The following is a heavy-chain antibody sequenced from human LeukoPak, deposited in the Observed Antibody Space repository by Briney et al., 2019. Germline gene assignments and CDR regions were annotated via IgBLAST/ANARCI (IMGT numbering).Heavy chain of an antibody. CDR3: ARDGRIRGYCSSSCHSVDAFDI. CDR2: IYYSGST. CDR1: GGSISSYY. J-gene: IGHJ3*02. Sequence: SETLSLTYTVSGGSISSYYWSWIRQPPGKGLEWIGYIYYSGSTNYNPSLKSRVTISVDTSKIQFSLELSSVTAADTAVYYCARDGRIRGYCSSSCHSVDAFDIWGQGTMVTVSS. D-gene: IGHD2-2*01. V-gene: IGHV4-59*01.